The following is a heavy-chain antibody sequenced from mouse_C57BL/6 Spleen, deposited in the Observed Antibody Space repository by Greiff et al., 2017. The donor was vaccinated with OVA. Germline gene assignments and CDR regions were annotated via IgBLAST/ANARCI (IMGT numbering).Heavy chain of an antibody. J-gene: IGHJ1*03. Sequence: EVQRVESGGGLVKPGGSLKLSCAASGFTFSDYGMHWVRQAPEKGLEWVAYISRGSSTIYYADTVKGRSTISRDNAKNTLYLQMSSLRSEDTAMYYCARGHYYGSIWYCDVWGTGTTVTVSS. CDR3: ARGHYYGSIWYCDV. CDR2: ISRGSSTI. CDR1: GFTFSDYG. V-gene: IGHV5-17*01. D-gene: IGHD1-1*01.